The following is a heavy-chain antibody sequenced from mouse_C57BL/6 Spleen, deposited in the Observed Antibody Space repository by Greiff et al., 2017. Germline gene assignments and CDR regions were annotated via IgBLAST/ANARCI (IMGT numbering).Heavy chain of an antibody. D-gene: IGHD2-5*01. CDR1: GFNIKDYY. CDR2: IDPEDGET. Sequence: EVQRVESGAELVKPGASVKLSCTASGFNIKDYYMHWVKQRTEQGLEWIGRIDPEDGETKYAPKFQGKATITADTSSNTAYLQLSSLTSEDTAVYYCASGAYYSNYVGAMDYWGQGTSVTVSS. J-gene: IGHJ4*01. V-gene: IGHV14-2*01. CDR3: ASGAYYSNYVGAMDY.